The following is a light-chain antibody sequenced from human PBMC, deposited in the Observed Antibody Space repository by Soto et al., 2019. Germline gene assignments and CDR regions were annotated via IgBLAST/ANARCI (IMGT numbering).Light chain of an antibody. V-gene: IGKV3-20*01. J-gene: IGKJ5*01. CDR3: QQYNNWPPIT. CDR2: GAH. CDR1: QSVSSY. Sequence: EIVLTPSPGTLSLSPGERATLSCRASQSVSSYLAWYQQKPGQAPRLLISGAHNRAPGIPDRFSGSESGTDFTLRISRLEPEDFAVYYCQQYNNWPPITFGQGTRLEIK.